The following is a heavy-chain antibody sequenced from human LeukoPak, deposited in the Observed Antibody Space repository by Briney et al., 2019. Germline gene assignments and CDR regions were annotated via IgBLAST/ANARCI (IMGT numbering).Heavy chain of an antibody. CDR2: ISAYNGNT. CDR3: ARARIVVVPAAIDAFDV. Sequence: ASVKVSCKASGYTFTSYGISWVRQAPGQGLEWMGWISAYNGNTNYAQKLQGRVTMTTDTSTSTAYMELRSLRSDDTAVYYCARARIVVVPAAIDAFDVWGQGTVVTVSS. D-gene: IGHD2-2*02. J-gene: IGHJ3*01. CDR1: GYTFTSYG. V-gene: IGHV1-18*01.